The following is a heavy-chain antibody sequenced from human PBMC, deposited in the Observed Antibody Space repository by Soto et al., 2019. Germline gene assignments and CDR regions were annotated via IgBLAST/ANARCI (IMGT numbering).Heavy chain of an antibody. CDR3: AKGPDFWSGYKLDY. V-gene: IGHV1-69*02. Sequence: GASVKVSCKASGGTFSSYTISWVRQAPGQGLEWMGRIIPILGIANYAQKFQGRVTITADKSTSTAYMELSSLRSEDTAVYYCAKGPDFWSGYKLDYWGQGTLVTVSS. CDR1: GGTFSSYT. CDR2: IIPILGIA. D-gene: IGHD3-3*01. J-gene: IGHJ4*02.